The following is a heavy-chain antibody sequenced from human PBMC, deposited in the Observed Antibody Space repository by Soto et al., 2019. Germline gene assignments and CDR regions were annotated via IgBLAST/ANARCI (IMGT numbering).Heavy chain of an antibody. CDR1: GFSLSADGMC. J-gene: IGHJ6*02. D-gene: IGHD3-3*01. Sequence: SGPTLVNPTQTLTLTCSFSGFSLSADGMCVSWIRQPPGKALEWLALIDWEDNKFYNTPLKTRLTLSKDTSKNQVVLTMTDMDPVDTATYYCVRIRSGYSPSSYYYGLDVWGQGTTVTVSS. CDR3: VRIRSGYSPSSYYYGLDV. CDR2: IDWEDNK. V-gene: IGHV2-70*01.